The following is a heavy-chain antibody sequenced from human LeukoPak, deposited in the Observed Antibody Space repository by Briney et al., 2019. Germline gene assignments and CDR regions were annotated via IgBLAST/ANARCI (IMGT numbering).Heavy chain of an antibody. Sequence: ASVKVSCKASGYTFTGYYMHWIQQAPGQGLEWMGWINPNSGDTIHAQRFQGRVTMTRDTSISTAYMELSRLRSDDTAVYYCARDHGYSGYLDAFDVWGQGTMVTVSS. CDR2: INPNSGDT. CDR1: GYTFTGYY. D-gene: IGHD5-12*01. V-gene: IGHV1-2*02. CDR3: ARDHGYSGYLDAFDV. J-gene: IGHJ3*01.